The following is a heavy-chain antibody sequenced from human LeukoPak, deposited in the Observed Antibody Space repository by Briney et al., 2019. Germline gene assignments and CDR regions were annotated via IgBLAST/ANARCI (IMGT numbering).Heavy chain of an antibody. V-gene: IGHV1-8*02. CDR2: MNPNSGNT. D-gene: IGHD3-22*01. CDR1: GYTFTSYY. Sequence: ASVKVSCKASGYTFTSYYMHWVRQATGQGLEWMGWMNPNSGNTGYAQKFQGRVTMTRNTSISTAYMELSSLRSEDTAVYYCARGRYYYDSSGYYQYYFDYWGQGTLVTVSS. J-gene: IGHJ4*02. CDR3: ARGRYYYDSSGYYQYYFDY.